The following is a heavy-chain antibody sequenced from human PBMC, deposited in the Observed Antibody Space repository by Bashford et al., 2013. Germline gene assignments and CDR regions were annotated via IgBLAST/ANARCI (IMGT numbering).Heavy chain of an antibody. V-gene: IGHV4-59*01. CDR3: AREKTAYGSGRQVDY. D-gene: IGHD3-10*01. Sequence: SETLSLNCNVSRDTISSYYWSWIRQPPGKGLEWIGYIYYSGSTNYNPSLKSRVTISVDTSKNQFSLKLSSVTAADTAVYYCAREKTAYGSGRQVDYWGQGTLVTVSS. CDR1: RDTISSYY. J-gene: IGHJ4*02. CDR2: IYYSGST.